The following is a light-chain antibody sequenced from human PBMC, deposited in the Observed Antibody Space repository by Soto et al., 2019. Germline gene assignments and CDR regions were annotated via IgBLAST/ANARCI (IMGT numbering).Light chain of an antibody. CDR1: QSVSSS. V-gene: IGKV3-15*01. CDR2: GAS. Sequence: EIFMTQSPATLSVSPGERSTLSCRASQSVSSSLAWYQQKPGQAPRLLIYGASTRVTGIPARFSGSGSGTEFTLTISSLQSEDFAVYYCQQYNNWYTFGQGTKVDIK. CDR3: QQYNNWYT. J-gene: IGKJ2*01.